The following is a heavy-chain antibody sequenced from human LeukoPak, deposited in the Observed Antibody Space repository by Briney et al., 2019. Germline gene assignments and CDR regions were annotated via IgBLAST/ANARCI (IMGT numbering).Heavy chain of an antibody. CDR1: GSSISSGDYY. D-gene: IGHD3-10*01. J-gene: IGHJ4*02. CDR3: ARDMGSGLDY. CDR2: IYNTGST. V-gene: IGHV4-30-4*01. Sequence: SQTLSLTCTVSGSSISSGDYYWSWIRQPPGKGLEWIGYIYNTGSTYDNPSLKSRVTISLDTSKNQFSLRLSSVTAADTAVYYCARDMGSGLDYWGQGTLVTVSS.